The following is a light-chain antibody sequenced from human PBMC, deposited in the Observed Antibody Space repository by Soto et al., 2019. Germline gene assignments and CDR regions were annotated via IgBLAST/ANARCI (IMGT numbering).Light chain of an antibody. J-gene: IGKJ4*01. CDR1: QGIAAS. V-gene: IGKV1-9*01. CDR3: QQIRTYPRT. CDR2: ADS. Sequence: DIQLTQSPSFLSASVGDRVTITCRAGQGIAASLAWYQQKPGNPPRLLIYADSTLQSGVPSRFSGSGSGTRGTLTISSLEPEDFATYYCQQIRTYPRTFGGGTKVEMK.